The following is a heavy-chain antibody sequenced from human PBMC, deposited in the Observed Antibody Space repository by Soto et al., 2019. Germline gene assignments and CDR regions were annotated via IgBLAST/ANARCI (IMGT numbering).Heavy chain of an antibody. CDR2: IYYSGST. Sequence: SETLSLTCTVAGGSISSYYWSWIRQPPGKGLEWIGYIYYSGSTIYNPSLKSRVTISVDTSKNQFSLNLRSVTAADTAVYYCARAQPFDSWGQGILVTVSS. J-gene: IGHJ4*02. D-gene: IGHD2-2*01. V-gene: IGHV4-59*01. CDR1: GGSISSYY. CDR3: ARAQPFDS.